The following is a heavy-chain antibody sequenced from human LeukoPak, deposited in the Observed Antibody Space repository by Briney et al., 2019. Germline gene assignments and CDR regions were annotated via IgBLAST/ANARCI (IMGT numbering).Heavy chain of an antibody. V-gene: IGHV1-69*04. CDR2: IIPILGIA. CDR3: ARAPLIAARPLGFDY. CDR1: GGTFSSYA. D-gene: IGHD6-6*01. J-gene: IGHJ4*02. Sequence: SVKVSCKASGGTFSSYAISWVRQAPGQGLEWMGRIIPILGIANYAQKFQGRVTITADKSTSSAYMELSSLRSEDTAVYYCARAPLIAARPLGFDYWGQGTLVTVSS.